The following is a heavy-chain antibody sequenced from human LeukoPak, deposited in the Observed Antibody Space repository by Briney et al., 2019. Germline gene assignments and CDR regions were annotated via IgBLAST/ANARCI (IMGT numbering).Heavy chain of an antibody. CDR1: GITFSNYW. CDR2: TNSDGSRI. V-gene: IGHV3-74*01. Sequence: PGGSLRLSCAASGITFSNYWMHWVRQAPGKGLEWVSRTNSDGSRITYADSVKGRFTISRDNAKNTLYLQMNSLRAEDTAVYFCAKRGVVIRVILVGFHKQAYYFDSWGHGALVTVSS. D-gene: IGHD3-22*01. CDR3: AKRGVVIRVILVGFHKQAYYFDS. J-gene: IGHJ4*03.